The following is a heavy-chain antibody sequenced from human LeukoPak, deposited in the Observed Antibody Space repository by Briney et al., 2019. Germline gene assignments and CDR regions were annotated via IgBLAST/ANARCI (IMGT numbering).Heavy chain of an antibody. D-gene: IGHD6-13*01. Sequence: PGGSLRLSCAAPGFSFDDYAIHWVRQAPGKGLEWVSLISGDGGSTFYADSVKGRFTISRDNSKNTLYLQMNSLRAEDTAVYYCAKDMLAATGIAEYFQHWGQGTLVTVSS. CDR1: GFSFDDYA. V-gene: IGHV3-43*02. CDR3: AKDMLAATGIAEYFQH. J-gene: IGHJ1*01. CDR2: ISGDGGST.